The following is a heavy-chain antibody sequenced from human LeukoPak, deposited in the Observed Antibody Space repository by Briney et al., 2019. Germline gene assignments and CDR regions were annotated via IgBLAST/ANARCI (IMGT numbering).Heavy chain of an antibody. Sequence: SETLSLTCTVSGGSISSSSYYWGWNRQPPGKGLEWIGSIYYSGSTYYNPSLKSRVTISVDTSQNQFSLKLSSVTAADTAVYYCARDRPTTRLYGMDVWGQGTTVTVSS. CDR3: ARDRPTTRLYGMDV. J-gene: IGHJ6*02. D-gene: IGHD1-14*01. V-gene: IGHV4-39*07. CDR1: GGSISSSSYY. CDR2: IYYSGST.